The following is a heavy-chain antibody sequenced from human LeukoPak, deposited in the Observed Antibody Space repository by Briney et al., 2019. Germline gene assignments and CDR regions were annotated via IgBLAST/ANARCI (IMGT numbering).Heavy chain of an antibody. CDR2: ISGSGGST. CDR1: GFTFSSYG. J-gene: IGHJ5*01. Sequence: PGGSLRLSCAASGFTFSSYGMNWVRQAPGKGLEWVSAISGSGGSTYYADSVKGRFTISRDNSKDTLYLQMNSLRAEDTAVYYCARSDGFSGYSSLGDSWGQGTLVTVSS. CDR3: ARSDGFSGYSSLGDS. D-gene: IGHD3-22*01. V-gene: IGHV3-23*01.